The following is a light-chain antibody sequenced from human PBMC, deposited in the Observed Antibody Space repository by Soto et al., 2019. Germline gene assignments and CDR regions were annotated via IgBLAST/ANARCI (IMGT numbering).Light chain of an antibody. CDR2: DVR. CDR3: SSYTTISTYV. Sequence: QSVLTQPASVSGSPGQSITISCTGTSSDVGGYNYVSWYQQHPGKAPKLMIYDVRNRPSGVSNRFSGSKSVNTASLTISELQAEDEADYYCSSYTTISTYVFGTGTKVTVL. CDR1: SSDVGGYNY. V-gene: IGLV2-14*01. J-gene: IGLJ1*01.